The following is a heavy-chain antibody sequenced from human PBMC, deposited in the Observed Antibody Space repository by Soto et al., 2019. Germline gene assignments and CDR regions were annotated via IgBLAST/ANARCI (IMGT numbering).Heavy chain of an antibody. V-gene: IGHV1-46*03. D-gene: IGHD3-16*02. CDR3: VRDFFFGGLHLGELSPHFDY. Sequence: ASVKVSCKASGYTFTSYYMHWVRQAPGQGLEWMGKIYPSGGSTSYAQKFQGRVTMSRYTSTSSVYLELSSLRSEDTAVYYCVRDFFFGGLHLGELSPHFDYWGQGTLVTVSS. CDR1: GYTFTSYY. J-gene: IGHJ4*02. CDR2: IYPSGGST.